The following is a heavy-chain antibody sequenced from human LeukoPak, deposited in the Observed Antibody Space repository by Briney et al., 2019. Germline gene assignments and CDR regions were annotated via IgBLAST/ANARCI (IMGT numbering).Heavy chain of an antibody. J-gene: IGHJ4*02. CDR1: GYTFTSYG. CDR2: IGAYNGNT. D-gene: IGHD3-3*01. Sequence: ASVTVSCKASGYTFTSYGISWVRQAPGQGLEWMGWIGAYNGNTNYAQKLQGRVTMTTDTSTSTAYMELRSLRSDDTAVYYCARDYDFWSGYMADYWGQGTLVTVSS. V-gene: IGHV1-18*01. CDR3: ARDYDFWSGYMADY.